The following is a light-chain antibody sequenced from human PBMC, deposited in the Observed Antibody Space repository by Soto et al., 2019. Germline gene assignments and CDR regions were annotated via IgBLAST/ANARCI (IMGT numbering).Light chain of an antibody. V-gene: IGKV3-11*01. CDR2: DAS. CDR1: QSVSSY. CDR3: QQRSNQIT. J-gene: IGKJ5*01. Sequence: EIVLTQSPATLSLSPGERATLSCRASQSVSSYLAWYQQKPGQAPRLLIYDASNRATGIPARFSGSGSGTDFTLTISRLEPEDFAVYYCQQRSNQITFGQGTRLELK.